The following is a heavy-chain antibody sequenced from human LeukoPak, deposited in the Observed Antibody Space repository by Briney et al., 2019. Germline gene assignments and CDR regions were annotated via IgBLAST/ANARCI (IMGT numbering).Heavy chain of an antibody. CDR3: ARGGGLDV. CDR1: GFTFSSYW. V-gene: IGHV3-7*03. D-gene: IGHD3-16*01. CDR2: INHNGNVN. J-gene: IGHJ6*02. Sequence: QIGGSLRLSCAASGFTFSSYWMNWARQAPGKGLEWVASINHNGNVNYYVDSVKGRFTISRDNAKNSLYLQMSNLRAEDTAVYFCARGGGLDVWGQGATVTVSS.